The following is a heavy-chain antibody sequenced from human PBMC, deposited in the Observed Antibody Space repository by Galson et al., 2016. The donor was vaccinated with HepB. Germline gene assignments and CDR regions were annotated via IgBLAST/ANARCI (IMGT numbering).Heavy chain of an antibody. CDR3: AKDAEKKKILFVITSPDL. V-gene: IGHV3-23*01. D-gene: IGHD3-22*01. J-gene: IGHJ5*02. CDR2: ISGGGRST. Sequence: SLRLSCAASGFTFSNYAMSWVRQAPGKGLEWISGISGGGRSTLYAASVKGRFSISRDNSRNTLFLQMNSLRADDTAVYYCAKDAEKKKILFVITSPDLWGQGTLVTVSS. CDR1: GFTFSNYA.